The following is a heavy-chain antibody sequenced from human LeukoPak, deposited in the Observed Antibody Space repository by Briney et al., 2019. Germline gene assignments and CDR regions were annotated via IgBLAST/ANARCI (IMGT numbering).Heavy chain of an antibody. Sequence: SETLSLTCTVSGGSISSSSYYWGWIRQPPGKGLEWIGSIYYSGSTYYNPSLKSRVTISVDTSKNQFSLKLSSVTAADTAVYHCARDSVDSSGYVDYWGQGTLVTVSS. V-gene: IGHV4-39*07. CDR1: GGSISSSSYY. CDR3: ARDSVDSSGYVDY. CDR2: IYYSGST. J-gene: IGHJ4*02. D-gene: IGHD3-22*01.